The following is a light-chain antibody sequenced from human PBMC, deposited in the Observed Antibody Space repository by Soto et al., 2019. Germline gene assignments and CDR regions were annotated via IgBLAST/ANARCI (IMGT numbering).Light chain of an antibody. CDR2: RNN. V-gene: IGLV1-47*01. CDR1: SSNIGSNY. J-gene: IGLJ2*01. CDR3: VAWDDSPSGVV. Sequence: QSVLTQPPSASGTPGQRVTISCSGSSSNIGSNYVYWYQQLPGTAPKLLIYRNNQRPSGVPDRFSGSKSGTSASLAISGLRSEDEADYYCVAWDDSPSGVVFGGGTKLTVL.